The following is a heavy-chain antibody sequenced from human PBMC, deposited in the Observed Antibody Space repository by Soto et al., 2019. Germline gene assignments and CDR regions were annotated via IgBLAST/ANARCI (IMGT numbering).Heavy chain of an antibody. CDR2: ISGSGGST. CDR1: GFTFSSYA. Sequence: GGSLRLSCAASGFTFSSYAMSWVRQAPGKGLEWVSAISGSGGSTYYADSVKGRFTISRDNSKNTLYLQMNSLRAEDTAVYYCAKDLGSFDIVVVPALPNYYYYGMDVWGQGTTVTVSS. J-gene: IGHJ6*02. V-gene: IGHV3-23*01. CDR3: AKDLGSFDIVVVPALPNYYYYGMDV. D-gene: IGHD2-2*01.